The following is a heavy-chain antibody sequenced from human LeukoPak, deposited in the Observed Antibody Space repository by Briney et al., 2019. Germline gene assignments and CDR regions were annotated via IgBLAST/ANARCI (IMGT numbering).Heavy chain of an antibody. CDR1: GFTFSSYG. J-gene: IGHJ2*01. Sequence: PGGSLRLSCAASGFTFSSYGMHWVRQAPGKGLEWVAVIWYDGSNKYYADSVKGRFTISRDNSKNTLYLQMNSLRAEDTAVYYCAKEGPYDRNISWYFDLWGRGTLVTVSS. CDR3: AKEGPYDRNISWYFDL. D-gene: IGHD3-22*01. CDR2: IWYDGSNK. V-gene: IGHV3-33*06.